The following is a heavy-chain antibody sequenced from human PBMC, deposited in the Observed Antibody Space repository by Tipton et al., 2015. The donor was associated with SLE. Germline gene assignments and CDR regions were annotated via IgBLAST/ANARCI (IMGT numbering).Heavy chain of an antibody. Sequence: TLSLTCTVSGYSISSGYYWGWIRQPPGKGLEWIGSIYHSGSTYYNPSLKSRVTISVDTSKNQFSLKLSSVTAADTAVYYCARAGYSYGIDYWGQGTLVTVSP. CDR2: IYHSGST. V-gene: IGHV4-38-2*02. CDR3: ARAGYSYGIDY. J-gene: IGHJ4*02. CDR1: GYSISSGYY. D-gene: IGHD5-18*01.